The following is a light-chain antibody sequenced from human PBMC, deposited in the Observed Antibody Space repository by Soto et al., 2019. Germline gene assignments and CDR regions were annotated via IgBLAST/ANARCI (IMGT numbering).Light chain of an antibody. CDR3: QQFGTSYPIFP. CDR2: GAS. V-gene: IGKV3-20*01. CDR1: QSVSSNY. Sequence: EVVLTQSPGTLSLSPGERATLSCRASQSVSSNYLGWYQQKPGQAPRRLIYGASSRATGIPDRFSGSGSGTDFTLSISRLETEDFAVYYCQQFGTSYPIFPFGPGTKVEIK. J-gene: IGKJ3*01.